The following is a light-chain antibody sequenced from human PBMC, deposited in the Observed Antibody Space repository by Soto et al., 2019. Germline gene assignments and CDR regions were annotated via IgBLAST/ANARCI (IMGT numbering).Light chain of an antibody. V-gene: IGKV1-5*03. CDR1: QSISSW. J-gene: IGKJ1*01. Sequence: DIQLIQYPSTLSSSLRERITNTFRASQSISSWLAWYQQKPGKAPKLLIYKASSLESGVPSRFSGSGSGTEFTLTISSLQPDDFATYYCQQYNSYWTFGQGTKVDIK. CDR2: KAS. CDR3: QQYNSYWT.